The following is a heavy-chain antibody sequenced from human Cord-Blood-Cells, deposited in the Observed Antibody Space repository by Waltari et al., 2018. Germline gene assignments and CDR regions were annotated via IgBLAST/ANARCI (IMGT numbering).Heavy chain of an antibody. CDR3: ARDENWNYEDAFDI. V-gene: IGHV3-30-3*01. CDR2: ISYDGSNK. D-gene: IGHD1-7*01. J-gene: IGHJ3*02. CDR1: GFTFSSYT. Sequence: QLPLWESGGGVVQTGRSLRLSCAASGFTFSSYTMHRFRQAPGKGLEWVAVISYDGSNKYYADSVKGRFTISRDNSKNTLYLQMNSLRAEDTAVYYCARDENWNYEDAFDIWGQGTMVTVSS.